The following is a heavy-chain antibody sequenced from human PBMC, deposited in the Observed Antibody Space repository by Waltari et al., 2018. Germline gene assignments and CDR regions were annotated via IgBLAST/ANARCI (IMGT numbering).Heavy chain of an antibody. CDR1: AGPFSRYA. CDR2: IIPIVGTA. Sequence: QLQLVQSGAEVKKPGSSVKVSCKPSAGPFSRYAISWGRQAPGEGLEWMGGIIPIVGTAKYAQKFQGRVTITTDESKSTAYRELSSVRYEDTAVYYGARRGISGYIDYWGQGTLVTVSS. D-gene: IGHD2-15*01. J-gene: IGHJ4*02. V-gene: IGHV1-69*05. CDR3: ARRGISGYIDY.